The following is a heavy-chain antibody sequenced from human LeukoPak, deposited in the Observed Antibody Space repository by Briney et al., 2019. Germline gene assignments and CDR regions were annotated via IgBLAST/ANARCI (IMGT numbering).Heavy chain of an antibody. CDR2: IHYSGST. Sequence: SETLSLTCTVSGGSISSGSYYWSWIRQPPGKGLEWIGYIHYSGSTHYNPSLKSRVTISVDTSKNQVSLKLRSVTAADTAVYYCARTTEGYAGGPGYSYYYYMDVWGKGTTVTISS. CDR1: GGSISSGSYY. J-gene: IGHJ6*03. CDR3: ARTTEGYAGGPGYSYYYYMDV. V-gene: IGHV4-61*01. D-gene: IGHD5-12*01.